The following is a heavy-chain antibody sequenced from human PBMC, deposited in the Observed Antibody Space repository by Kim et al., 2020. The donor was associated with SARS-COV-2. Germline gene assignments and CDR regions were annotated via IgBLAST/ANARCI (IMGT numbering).Heavy chain of an antibody. CDR1: GGSISSSSYY. CDR3: WRHWRQWLDTTLSYFDY. V-gene: IGHV4-39*01. Sequence: SETLSLTCTVSGGSISSSSYYWGWIRQPPGKGLEWIGSIHYSGSTSYNPSLKIRVTISVDTSKNQFSLQLSSVTAADTTVYYCWRHWRQWLDTTLSYFDYWGQGTLVTVSS. D-gene: IGHD6-19*01. J-gene: IGHJ4*02. CDR2: IHYSGST.